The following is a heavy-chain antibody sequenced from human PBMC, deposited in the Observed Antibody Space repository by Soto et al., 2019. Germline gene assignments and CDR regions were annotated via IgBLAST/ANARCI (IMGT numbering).Heavy chain of an antibody. J-gene: IGHJ5*02. CDR2: VYHSRSN. CDR3: DSGDYGGNSRFDP. V-gene: IGHV4-30-2*01. CDR1: GGSITSGCYS. Sequence: QLQLQESGSGLLKPSQTLSLTCAVSGGSITSGCYSWNCIRQPPGKGRDGIGNVYHSRSNYYNPSLTSRGATPVDRSKTHSSMKLTSVAAADTAVYYCDSGDYGGNSRFDPWGQGTLATVSS. D-gene: IGHD4-17*01.